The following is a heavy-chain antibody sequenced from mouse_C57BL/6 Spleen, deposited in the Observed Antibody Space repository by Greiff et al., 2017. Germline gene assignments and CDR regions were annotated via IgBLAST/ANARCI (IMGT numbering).Heavy chain of an antibody. CDR1: GFTFSSYG. CDR3: ARHIYYYGSSSWYFDV. Sequence: EVMLVESGGDLVKPGGSLKLSCAASGFTFSSYGMSWVRQTPDKRLEWVATISSGGSYTYYPDSVKGRFTISRDNAKNTLYLQMSSLKSEDTAMYYCARHIYYYGSSSWYFDVWGTGTTVTVSS. D-gene: IGHD1-1*01. V-gene: IGHV5-6*01. J-gene: IGHJ1*03. CDR2: ISSGGSYT.